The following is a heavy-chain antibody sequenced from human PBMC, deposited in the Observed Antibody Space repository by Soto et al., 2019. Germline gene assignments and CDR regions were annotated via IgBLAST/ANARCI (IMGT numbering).Heavy chain of an antibody. CDR3: AKDEDTYSSGWCFDY. J-gene: IGHJ4*02. CDR1: GFTFSSYG. D-gene: IGHD6-19*01. CDR2: ISYDGSNK. Sequence: QVQLVESGGGVVQPGRSLRLSCAASGFTFSSYGMHWVRQAPGKGLEWVAVISYDGSNKYYADSVKGRFTISRDNSKNTLYLQMNRLRAEDTAVYYCAKDEDTYSSGWCFDYWGQGTLVTVSS. V-gene: IGHV3-30*18.